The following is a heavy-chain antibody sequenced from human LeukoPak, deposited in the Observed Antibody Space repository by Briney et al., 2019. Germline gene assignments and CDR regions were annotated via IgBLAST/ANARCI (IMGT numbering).Heavy chain of an antibody. V-gene: IGHV3-11*04. CDR3: ARDNYSSGWYGFDY. Sequence: GGSLRLSCAASGFTFSDYYMSWIRQAPGKGLEWISYISSTGSNIYYADSVKGRFTISRDNAKNTLYLQMNSLRAEDTAVYYCARDNYSSGWYGFDYWGQGTLVTVSS. D-gene: IGHD6-19*01. J-gene: IGHJ4*02. CDR2: ISSTGSNI. CDR1: GFTFSDYY.